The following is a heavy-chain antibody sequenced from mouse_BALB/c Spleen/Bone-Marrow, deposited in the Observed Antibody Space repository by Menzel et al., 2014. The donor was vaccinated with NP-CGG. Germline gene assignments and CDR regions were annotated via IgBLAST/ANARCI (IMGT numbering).Heavy chain of an antibody. V-gene: IGHV1-87*01. J-gene: IGHJ4*01. CDR1: GYTFTSYW. CDR3: ARRGPYYALDY. CDR2: IYPGDGDT. Sequence: QVQLQQSGAELARPGASVKLSCKASGYTFTSYWMQWVKPRPGQGLEWIGTIYPGDGDTRYTQKFKGKATLTADKSSSTAYMQLSSLASEDSAVYYCARRGPYYALDYWGQGTSVTVSS.